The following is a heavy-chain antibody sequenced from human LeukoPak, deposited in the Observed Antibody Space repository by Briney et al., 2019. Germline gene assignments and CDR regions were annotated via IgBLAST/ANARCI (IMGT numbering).Heavy chain of an antibody. V-gene: IGHV3-23*01. CDR1: GFAFSTYA. CDR2: ISISGGNT. J-gene: IGHJ4*02. Sequence: GGSLRLSCAASGFAFSTYAMNWVRQAPGKGLEWVSGISISGGNTFYADSVKGRFTISRDDSKNTLYLAINSLRAEDTAVYYCSAYFVYWGQGILVTVSS. CDR3: SAYFVY.